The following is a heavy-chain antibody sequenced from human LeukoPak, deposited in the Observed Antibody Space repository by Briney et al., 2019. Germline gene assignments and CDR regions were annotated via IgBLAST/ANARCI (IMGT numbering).Heavy chain of an antibody. CDR3: AKTAAINYYYYMDV. J-gene: IGHJ6*03. D-gene: IGHD2-2*01. Sequence: ASVKVSCKASGYTFTGYYMHWVRQAPGQGLEWMGWINPNSGGTNYAQKLQGRVTMTTDTSTGTAYMELRSLRSDDTAVYYCAKTAAINYYYYMDVWGKGTTVTISS. CDR1: GYTFTGYY. CDR2: INPNSGGT. V-gene: IGHV1-2*02.